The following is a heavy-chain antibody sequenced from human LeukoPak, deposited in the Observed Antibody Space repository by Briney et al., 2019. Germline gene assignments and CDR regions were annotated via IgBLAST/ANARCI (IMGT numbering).Heavy chain of an antibody. CDR3: ARRLLEWDDWFDP. Sequence: SETLSLTCTVSGGSISSHYWSWIRQPPGKGLEWIGYIYHSGSTNYNPSLKSRVTISVDTSKNQFSLKLSSVTAADTAVYYCARRLLEWDDWFDPWGQGTLVTVSS. D-gene: IGHD3-3*01. CDR2: IYHSGST. V-gene: IGHV4-59*11. J-gene: IGHJ5*02. CDR1: GGSISSHY.